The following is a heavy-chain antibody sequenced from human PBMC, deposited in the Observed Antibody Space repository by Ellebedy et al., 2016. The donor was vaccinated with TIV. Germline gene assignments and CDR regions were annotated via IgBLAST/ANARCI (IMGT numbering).Heavy chain of an antibody. CDR2: IYYSGST. CDR3: ARKYYFDY. Sequence: SETLSLTCTVFGDSINNYFWSWIRQPPGKGLEWIGYIYYSGSTNYNPSLNSRVTMTSDTSTSTVYMELSSLRSEDTAIYYCARKYYFDYWGQGTLVTVSS. J-gene: IGHJ4*02. CDR1: GDSINNYF. V-gene: IGHV4-59*01.